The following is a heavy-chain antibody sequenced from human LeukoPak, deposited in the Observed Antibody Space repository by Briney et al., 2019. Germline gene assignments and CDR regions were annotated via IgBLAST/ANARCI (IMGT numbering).Heavy chain of an antibody. D-gene: IGHD3-22*01. CDR2: ISGSGGST. CDR1: GFTFSSYA. J-gene: IGHJ4*02. Sequence: GGSLRLSCAASGFTFSSYAMSWVRQAPGKGLEWVSAISGSGGSTYYADSVKGRFTISRDNSKNTLYLQMNSLRGEDTAVYYCAKGQYYYDSSASFDYWGQGTLVTVSS. V-gene: IGHV3-23*01. CDR3: AKGQYYYDSSASFDY.